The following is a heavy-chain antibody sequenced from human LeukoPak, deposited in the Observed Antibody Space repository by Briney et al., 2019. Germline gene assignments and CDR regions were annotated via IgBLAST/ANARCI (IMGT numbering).Heavy chain of an antibody. CDR3: ARGPYYNPSDAFDL. J-gene: IGHJ3*01. CDR1: GFIFRDFA. Sequence: GRSLRLSCAASGFIFRDFAMQWVRQAPGKGLEWVGVMWTDRSDKYYADSVKGRFTISRDNSRNALYLQMNSLRAEDTAVYYCARGPYYNPSDAFDLWGQGTVVTVFS. CDR2: MWTDRSDK. D-gene: IGHD3-10*01. V-gene: IGHV3-33*01.